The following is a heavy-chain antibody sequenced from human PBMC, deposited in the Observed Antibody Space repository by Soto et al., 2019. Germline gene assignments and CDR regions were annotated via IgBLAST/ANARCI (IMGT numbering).Heavy chain of an antibody. CDR3: ARANDFNAFDI. CDR1: GFSVSSGY. D-gene: IGHD1-1*01. V-gene: IGHV3-53*04. J-gene: IGHJ3*02. CDR2: IYRGGTT. Sequence: EEQLVESGGDLVQPGGSLRLSCVASGFSVSSGYMNWVRQAPGKGPEWVSVIYRGGTTYEADVVKGRFTISRHDSKNTLYLQMNSLRPEDTAVYHCARANDFNAFDIWGPGTMVTVSS.